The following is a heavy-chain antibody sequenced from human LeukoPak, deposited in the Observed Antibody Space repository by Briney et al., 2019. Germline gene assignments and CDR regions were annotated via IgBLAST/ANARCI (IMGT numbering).Heavy chain of an antibody. CDR1: GFPFNNHA. J-gene: IGHJ5*02. Sequence: GGSLRLSCAASGFPFNNHAMSWVRQPPGKGLEWVSAISNGNTYYADSVRGRFTISRGDSKNMVYLQMNSLRDEDMALYYCVREAGYCASVCLKSNWFDPWGQGTLVTVSS. D-gene: IGHD2-21*02. V-gene: IGHV3-23*01. CDR2: ISNGNT. CDR3: VREAGYCASVCLKSNWFDP.